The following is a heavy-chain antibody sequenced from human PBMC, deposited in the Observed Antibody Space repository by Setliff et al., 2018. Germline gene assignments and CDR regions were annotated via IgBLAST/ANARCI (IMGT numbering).Heavy chain of an antibody. CDR1: GGSISSSSYY. J-gene: IGHJ4*02. CDR3: ARRATYYNFWSGYYDY. V-gene: IGHV4-39*07. CDR2: IYYSGST. Sequence: PSETQSLTCTASGGSISSSSYYWGRTRQPPGKGLEWIGSIYYSGSTYYNPSLKSRVTISVDTSKNQFSLKLSSVTAADTAVYYCARRATYYNFWSGYYDYWGQGTLVTVSS. D-gene: IGHD3-3*01.